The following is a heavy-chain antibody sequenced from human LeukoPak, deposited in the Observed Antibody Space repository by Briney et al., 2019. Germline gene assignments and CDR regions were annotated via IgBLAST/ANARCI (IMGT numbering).Heavy chain of an antibody. CDR2: IKQDGSEK. Sequence: GESLRLSCAASGFTSSNAWMSWVRQAPGKGLEWVANIKQDGSEKYYVDPVRGRFTISRDNAKNSLYLQMNSLRAEDTAVYYCARGAESWGQGTLVTVSS. CDR1: GFTSSNAW. CDR3: ARGAES. V-gene: IGHV3-7*04. J-gene: IGHJ4*02.